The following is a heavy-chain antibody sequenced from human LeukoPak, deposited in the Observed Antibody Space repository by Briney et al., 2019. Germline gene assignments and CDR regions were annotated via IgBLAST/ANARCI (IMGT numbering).Heavy chain of an antibody. CDR2: LHNDGVTT. CDR1: GFTFSNYA. V-gene: IGHV3-23*03. J-gene: IGHJ6*03. D-gene: IGHD3-10*01. Sequence: GGSLRLSCAASGFTFSNYAMSWVRQGPGQGLQWVSLLHNDGVTTYYADSVRGRFTISRENSNNTLYLKMNSLRAEDTAVYYCAKHRGVHPPYYMDVWGKGTTVTVSS. CDR3: AKHRGVHPPYYMDV.